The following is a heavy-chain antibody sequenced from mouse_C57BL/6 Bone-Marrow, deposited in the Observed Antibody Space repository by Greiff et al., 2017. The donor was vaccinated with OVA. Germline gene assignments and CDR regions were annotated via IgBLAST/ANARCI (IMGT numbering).Heavy chain of an antibody. CDR1: GYTFTSYW. Sequence: VQLQQPGAELVKPGASVKLSCKASGYTFTSYWMQWVKQRPGQGLEWIGEIDPSDSYTNYNQKFKGKATLTVDTSSSTAYMQLSSLTSEDSAVYYCAREGYWGQGTSVTVSS. CDR3: AREGY. J-gene: IGHJ4*01. V-gene: IGHV1-50*01. CDR2: IDPSDSYT.